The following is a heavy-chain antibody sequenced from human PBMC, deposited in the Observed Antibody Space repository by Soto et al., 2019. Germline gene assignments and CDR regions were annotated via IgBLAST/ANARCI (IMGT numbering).Heavy chain of an antibody. V-gene: IGHV1-18*01. CDR1: GYTFTSYG. CDR3: ARGRDDYGDHNWFDP. Sequence: EASVKVSCKASGYTFTSYGISWVRQAPGQGLEWMGWISAYNGNTNYAQKLQGRVTMTTDTSTSTAYMELRSLRSDDTAVYYCARGRDDYGDHNWFDPWGQGTLVTVSS. CDR2: ISAYNGNT. J-gene: IGHJ5*02. D-gene: IGHD4-17*01.